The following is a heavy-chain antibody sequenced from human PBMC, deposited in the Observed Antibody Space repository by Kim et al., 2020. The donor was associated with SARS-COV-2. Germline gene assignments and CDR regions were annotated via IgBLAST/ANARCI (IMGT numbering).Heavy chain of an antibody. CDR3: ASSIAVAGTGGVGYYYYGMDV. CDR1: GGSISSSSYY. CDR2: IYYSGST. V-gene: IGHV4-39*01. J-gene: IGHJ6*02. D-gene: IGHD6-19*01. Sequence: SETLSLTCTVSGGSISSSSYYWGWIRQPPGKGLEWIGSIYYSGSTYYNPSLKSRVTISVDTSKNQFSLKLSSVTAADTAVYYCASSIAVAGTGGVGYYYYGMDVWGQGTTVTVSS.